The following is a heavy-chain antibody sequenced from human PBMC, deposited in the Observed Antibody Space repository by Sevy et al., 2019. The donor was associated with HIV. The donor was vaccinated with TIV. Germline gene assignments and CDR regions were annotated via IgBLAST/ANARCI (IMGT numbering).Heavy chain of an antibody. CDR2: IYYSGST. J-gene: IGHJ4*02. D-gene: IGHD2-15*01. V-gene: IGHV4-59*08. CDR1: GGSISSYY. Sequence: SETLSLTCTVSGGSISSYYWSWIRQPPGKGLEWIGYIYYSGSTNYNPSLKSRVTISVDTSKNQFSLKLSSVTAADTAVYYCVRQVGDIVVAYFDYWGQGTLVTVSS. CDR3: VRQVGDIVVAYFDY.